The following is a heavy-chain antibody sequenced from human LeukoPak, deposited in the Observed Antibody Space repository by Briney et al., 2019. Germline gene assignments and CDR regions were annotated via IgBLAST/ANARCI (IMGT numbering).Heavy chain of an antibody. CDR3: ARRGSSLKD. V-gene: IGHV5-51*01. Sequence: GESLKISCKGSGYSFNSDWIGWGGRWPGKALEWMGIIYPGDSDTRYSPSLQGQVTISADKSISTAYLQWSSLKASDTAMYYCARRGSSLKDWGQGTLVTVSS. J-gene: IGHJ4*02. CDR1: GYSFNSDW. CDR2: IYPGDSDT. D-gene: IGHD6-13*01.